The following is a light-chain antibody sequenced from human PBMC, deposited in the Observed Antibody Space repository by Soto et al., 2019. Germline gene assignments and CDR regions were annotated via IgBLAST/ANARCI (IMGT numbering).Light chain of an antibody. V-gene: IGKV3-20*01. CDR2: GAS. Sequence: EIVLTQSPGTLSLSPGERATLSCRASQSVTSNYLAWYQQKPGQTPRLVIYGASSRATDIPDRFSGSGSGTDFTLTISRLVPEDFAVYYCQQYGSSPWTFGQGTKVEIK. CDR3: QQYGSSPWT. CDR1: QSVTSNY. J-gene: IGKJ1*01.